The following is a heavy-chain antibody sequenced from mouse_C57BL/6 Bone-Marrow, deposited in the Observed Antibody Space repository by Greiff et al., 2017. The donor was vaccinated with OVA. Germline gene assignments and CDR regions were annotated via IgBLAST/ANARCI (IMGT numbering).Heavy chain of an antibody. Sequence: VQLKQSGAELARPGASVKLSCKASGYTCREKDRTRVKQRPRQGLEWIGEIYPRSGNTYYNEKFKGKATLTADKSSSTAYMELRSLTSEDSAVYFCARTPSVTLDYWGQGTTLTVSS. D-gene: IGHD2-1*01. J-gene: IGHJ2*01. CDR3: ARTPSVTLDY. CDR1: GYTCREKD. V-gene: IGHV1-81*01. CDR2: IYPRSGNT.